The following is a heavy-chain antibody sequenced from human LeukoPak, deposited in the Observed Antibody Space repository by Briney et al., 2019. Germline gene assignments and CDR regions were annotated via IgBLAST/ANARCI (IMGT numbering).Heavy chain of an antibody. CDR2: ISSSNSYI. J-gene: IGHJ4*02. D-gene: IGHD5-18*01. V-gene: IGHV3-21*06. Sequence: GGSLRLSCVGSGFTLSRNSMNWVRQAAGKGMEWVSSISSSNSYIYYEDSVKGRFTISRDKAKNSLYLQMNSLRAEDTAVYYCARGLDNQGYKFDYWGQGNLVTVSS. CDR3: ARGLDNQGYKFDY. CDR1: GFTLSRNS.